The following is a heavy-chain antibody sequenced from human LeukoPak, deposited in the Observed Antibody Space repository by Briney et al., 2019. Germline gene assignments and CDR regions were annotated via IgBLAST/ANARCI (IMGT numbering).Heavy chain of an antibody. Sequence: SVKVPCKASGGTFSSYAIRWVRQAPGQGVEWMGGIIPIFGTANYAQKFQGRVTITTDESTSTAYMELSSLRSEDTAVYYCARVSNSQYYYYYYMDVWGKGTTVTVSS. J-gene: IGHJ6*03. CDR1: GGTFSSYA. CDR3: ARVSNSQYYYYYYMDV. CDR2: IIPIFGTA. V-gene: IGHV1-69*05. D-gene: IGHD4-11*01.